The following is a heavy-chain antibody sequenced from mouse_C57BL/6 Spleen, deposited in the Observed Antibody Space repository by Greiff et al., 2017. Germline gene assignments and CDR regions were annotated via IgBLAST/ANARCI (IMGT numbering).Heavy chain of an antibody. CDR3: ATVAGGSSPSYTMDY. V-gene: IGHV14-3*01. J-gene: IGHJ4*01. CDR1: GFNIKNTY. D-gene: IGHD1-1*01. CDR2: IDPANGNT. Sequence: EVQLQQSVAELVRPGASVKLSCTASGFNIKNTYMHWVKQRPEQGLEWIGRIDPANGNTKYAPKFQGKATITADPSSNTAYLPLSSLTSEDTAIYYCATVAGGSSPSYTMDYWGQGTSVTVSS.